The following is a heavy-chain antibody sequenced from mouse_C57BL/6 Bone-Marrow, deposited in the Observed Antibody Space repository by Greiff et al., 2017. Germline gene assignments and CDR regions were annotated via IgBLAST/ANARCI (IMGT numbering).Heavy chain of an antibody. Sequence: EVKLVESGGGLVQPGGSLKLSCAASGFTFSDYYMYWVRQTPEKRLEWVAYISNGGGSTYYPDTVKGRFTISRDNAKNTRYLQMSRLKSEDTAMYYCASNYDSSSFYWYFDVWGTGTTVTVSS. V-gene: IGHV5-12*01. CDR3: ASNYDSSSFYWYFDV. J-gene: IGHJ1*03. D-gene: IGHD1-1*01. CDR1: GFTFSDYY. CDR2: ISNGGGST.